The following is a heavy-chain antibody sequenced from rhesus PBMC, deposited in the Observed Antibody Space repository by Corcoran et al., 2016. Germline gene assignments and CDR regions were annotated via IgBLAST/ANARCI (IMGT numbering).Heavy chain of an antibody. V-gene: IGHV3-54*02. CDR1: GFTFSSYG. CDR3: ARDGSFGLVIINLPIDY. Sequence: EVQLVESGGGLVQPGGSLRLSCAASGFTFSSYGMHWVRQALGKGLEWVAVISDDGSKKYYADSVKDRFTISRYNSKNMLYLQMNNMKLEDTAVYYCARDGSFGLVIINLPIDYWGQGVLVTVSS. D-gene: IGHD3-3*01. CDR2: ISDDGSKK. J-gene: IGHJ4*01.